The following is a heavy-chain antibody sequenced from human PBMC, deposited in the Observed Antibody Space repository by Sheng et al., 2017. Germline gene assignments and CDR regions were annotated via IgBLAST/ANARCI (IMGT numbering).Heavy chain of an antibody. D-gene: IGHD4-17*01. J-gene: IGHJ4*02. Sequence: QLQLQESGPGLVKPSETLSLTCTVSGGSISSSSYYWGWIRQPPGKGLEWIGSIYYSGSTYYNPSLKSRVTISVDTSNNQFSLKLTSVTAADTAVYYCVRDRGDYFFDYWGQGTLVTVSS. CDR3: VRDRGDYFFDY. CDR1: GGSISSSSYY. CDR2: IYYSGST. V-gene: IGHV4-39*07.